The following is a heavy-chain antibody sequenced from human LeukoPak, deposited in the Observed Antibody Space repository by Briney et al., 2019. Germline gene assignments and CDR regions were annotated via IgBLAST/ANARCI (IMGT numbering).Heavy chain of an antibody. CDR1: GFTFSTSG. CDR3: VKASSSSPQYNWFDA. D-gene: IGHD6-6*01. J-gene: IGHJ5*02. Sequence: GGSLRLSCAASGFTFSTSGMHWVRQAPGKGLERVGVIWYDGSNKYYADSVRGRFTISRDNSKNTLYLQMNSLRAEDTALYYCVKASSSSPQYNWFDAWGQGTLVTVSS. CDR2: IWYDGSNK. V-gene: IGHV3-33*06.